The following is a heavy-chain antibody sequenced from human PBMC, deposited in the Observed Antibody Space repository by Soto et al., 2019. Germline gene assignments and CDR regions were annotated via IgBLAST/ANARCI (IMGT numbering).Heavy chain of an antibody. CDR3: FRYALDY. V-gene: IGHV3-15*01. D-gene: IGHD1-1*01. J-gene: IGHJ4*02. CDR2: IKSKADGGTI. CDR1: GFTFSNAW. Sequence: GGSLRLSCAASGFTFSNAWMTWVRQAPGKGLEWIGRIKSKADGGTIDYAAPVKGRFSISRDDSENSLYLQMNSLKTEDTAVYYCFRYALDYWGQGTLLTVSS.